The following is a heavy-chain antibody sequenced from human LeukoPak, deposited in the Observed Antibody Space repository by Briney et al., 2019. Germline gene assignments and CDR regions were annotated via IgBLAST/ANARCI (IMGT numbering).Heavy chain of an antibody. D-gene: IGHD4-23*01. CDR3: ARGYGGYYYYMDV. CDR1: GGSISSGSYY. J-gene: IGHJ6*03. CDR2: IYTSGGT. Sequence: SQTLSLTCTVSGGSISSGSYYWSWIRQPAGKGLEWIGRIYTSGGTNYHPSLKSRAPISVETTNSLFSLKLSDATARNTTMYYCARGYGGYYYYMDVWGKGTTVTVSS. V-gene: IGHV4-61*02.